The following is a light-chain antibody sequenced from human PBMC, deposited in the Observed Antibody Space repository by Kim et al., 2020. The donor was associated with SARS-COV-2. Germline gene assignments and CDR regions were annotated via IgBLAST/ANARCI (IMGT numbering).Light chain of an antibody. CDR3: QQYNSYSTT. CDR1: QHISSC. Sequence: DIQMTQSPSTLSASVGDRVTITCRASQHISSCLAWYQQKPGKAPKLLIYDASSLESGVPSRFSGSGSGTEFTLTISSLQPDDFATYYCQQYNSYSTTFGQGTKLEI. J-gene: IGKJ2*01. CDR2: DAS. V-gene: IGKV1-5*01.